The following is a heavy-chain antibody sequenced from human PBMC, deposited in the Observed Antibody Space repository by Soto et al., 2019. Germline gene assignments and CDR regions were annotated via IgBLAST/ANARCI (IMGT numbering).Heavy chain of an antibody. D-gene: IGHD3-10*01. J-gene: IGHJ4*02. CDR2: FDPEDGET. Sequence: ASVKVFCKVSGYTLTELSMHWVRQAPGKGLEWMGGFDPEDGETIYAQKFQGRVTMTEDTSTDTAYMELSSLRSEDTAVYYCATLWFGELLLRGGRDYWGQGTLVTVSS. V-gene: IGHV1-24*01. CDR3: ATLWFGELLLRGGRDY. CDR1: GYTLTELS.